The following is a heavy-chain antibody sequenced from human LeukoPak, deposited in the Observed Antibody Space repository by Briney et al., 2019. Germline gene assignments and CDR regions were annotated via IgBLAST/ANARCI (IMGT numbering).Heavy chain of an antibody. CDR1: GYIFTNFG. J-gene: IGHJ3*02. CDR3: ARERNPYYYDSSGLRSDAFDI. Sequence: ASVKVSCKASGYIFTNFGISWVRQARGQGLEWMGWISGYNGNTKYVQKFQGRVTMTTDTSTSTAYMELRSLRSDDTAVYYCARERNPYYYDSSGLRSDAFDIWGQRTMVTVSS. D-gene: IGHD3-22*01. CDR2: ISGYNGNT. V-gene: IGHV1-18*01.